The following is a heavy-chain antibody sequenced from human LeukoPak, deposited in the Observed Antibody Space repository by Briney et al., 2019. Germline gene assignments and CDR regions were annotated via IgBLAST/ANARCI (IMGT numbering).Heavy chain of an antibody. D-gene: IGHD3-22*01. CDR3: ARHGPGYYDSSGYYSRNGGVDY. CDR1: GGSISSSSYY. J-gene: IGHJ4*02. CDR2: IYYSGST. V-gene: IGHV4-39*01. Sequence: PSETLSLTCTVSGGSISSSSYYWGWIRQPPGKGLEWIGSIYYSGSTYYNPSLKSRVTISVDTSKNQFSLKLSSVTAADTAVYYCARHGPGYYDSSGYYSRNGGVDYWGQGTLVTVSS.